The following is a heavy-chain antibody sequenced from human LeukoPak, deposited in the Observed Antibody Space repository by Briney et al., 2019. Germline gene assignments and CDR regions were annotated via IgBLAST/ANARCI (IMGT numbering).Heavy chain of an antibody. Sequence: GGSLRLSCAASGFTFSTFAMIWVRQPPGKGLEWVSSIFPSGGEIHYADSVRGRFTISRDNSESTLSLQMNSLRAEDTAIYYCATYRQVLLPFESWGQGTLVTVSS. V-gene: IGHV3-23*01. D-gene: IGHD2-8*02. J-gene: IGHJ4*02. CDR2: IFPSGGEI. CDR3: ATYRQVLLPFES. CDR1: GFTFSTFA.